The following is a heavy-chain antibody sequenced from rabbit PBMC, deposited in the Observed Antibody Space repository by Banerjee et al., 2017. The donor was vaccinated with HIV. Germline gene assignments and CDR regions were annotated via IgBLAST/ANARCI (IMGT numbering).Heavy chain of an antibody. J-gene: IGHJ4*01. CDR3: ARDLDDVIGWNFGW. D-gene: IGHD1-1*01. CDR1: GLDFSNSYW. CDR2: INTVSTTT. Sequence: QSLEESGGDLVKPGASLTLTCTASGLDFSNSYWMCWVRQAPGSGLEWIGCINTVSTTTYYADWAKGRFTISKTSSTTVTLQMTSLTAADTATYFCARDLDDVIGWNFGWWGPGTLVTVS. V-gene: IGHV1S40*01.